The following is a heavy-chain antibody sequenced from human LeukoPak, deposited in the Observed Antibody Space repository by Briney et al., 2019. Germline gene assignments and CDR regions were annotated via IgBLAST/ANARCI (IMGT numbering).Heavy chain of an antibody. Sequence: EASVKVSCKASGYTFTSYDINWVRQATGQGLEWMGWMNPNSGNTGYAQKFQGRVTMTRNTSISTAYMELSSLRSEDTAVYYCARGAVFTIFGVVSSDAFDIWGQGTMVTVSS. V-gene: IGHV1-8*01. CDR1: GYTFTSYD. CDR3: ARGAVFTIFGVVSSDAFDI. D-gene: IGHD3-3*01. J-gene: IGHJ3*02. CDR2: MNPNSGNT.